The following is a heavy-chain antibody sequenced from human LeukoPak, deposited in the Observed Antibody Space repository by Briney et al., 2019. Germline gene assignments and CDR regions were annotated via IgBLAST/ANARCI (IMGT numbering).Heavy chain of an antibody. D-gene: IGHD5-24*01. CDR3: ASEGVEMATIMAFDI. V-gene: IGHV4-34*01. CDR2: INHSGST. Sequence: SETLSLTCAVYGVSFSGYYWSWIRQPPGKGLEWIGEINHSGSTNYNPSLKSRVTISVDASKNQFSLKLSSVTAADTAVYYCASEGVEMATIMAFDIWGQGTMVTVSS. J-gene: IGHJ3*02. CDR1: GVSFSGYY.